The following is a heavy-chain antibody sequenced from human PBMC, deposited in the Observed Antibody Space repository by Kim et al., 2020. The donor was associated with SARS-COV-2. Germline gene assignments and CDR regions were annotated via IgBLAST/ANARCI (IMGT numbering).Heavy chain of an antibody. CDR1: GFTFSSYW. D-gene: IGHD3-10*01. Sequence: GGSLRLSCAASGFTFSSYWMHWVRQAPGKGLVWVSHINTDGSTKNYADSVKGRFIISRDNAKNTLYLQMNSLRAEDTAVYYCARDRFGSGSYWGQGTLVTVSS. V-gene: IGHV3-74*01. CDR3: ARDRFGSGSY. J-gene: IGHJ4*02. CDR2: INTDGSTK.